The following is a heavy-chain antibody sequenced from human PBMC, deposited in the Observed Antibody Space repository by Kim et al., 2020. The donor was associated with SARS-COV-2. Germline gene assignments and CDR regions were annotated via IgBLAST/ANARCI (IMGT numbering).Heavy chain of an antibody. V-gene: IGHV3-72*01. CDR3: ARVAGAFDI. CDR1: GFTFSDYY. D-gene: IGHD6-13*01. J-gene: IGHJ3*02. CDR2: SRNKANSYTT. Sequence: GGSLRLSCIVSGFTFSDYYMDWVRQAPGQGLEWVGRSRNKANSYTTEYATSVRGRFTISRDESKNSLYLQMNSLKIEDTAVYYCARVAGAFDIWGQGTMVTVSS.